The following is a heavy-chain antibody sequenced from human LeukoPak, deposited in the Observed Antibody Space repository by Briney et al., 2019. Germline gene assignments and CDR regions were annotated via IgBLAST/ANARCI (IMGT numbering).Heavy chain of an antibody. CDR2: VKKDGTEK. CDR3: ARELPFDL. D-gene: IGHD2-21*01. V-gene: IGHV3-7*01. Sequence: GGSLRLTCVASGFMFGRDWISWVRQAPGKWLEWVACVKKDGTEKNYVVSVWGRFTSSVDNGNTSLYLQMNSLRAEDTAVYDCARELPFDLWGRGTLVTVSS. J-gene: IGHJ2*01. CDR1: GFMFGRDW.